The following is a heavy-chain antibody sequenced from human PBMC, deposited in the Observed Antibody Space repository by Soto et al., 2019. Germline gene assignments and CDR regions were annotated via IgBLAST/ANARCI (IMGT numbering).Heavy chain of an antibody. Sequence: QVQLVECGGGVVQPGRSLRLSCAASGFTFSSYGMHWVRQAPGKGLEWVAVIWYDGTNKYYADSVKGRFTISRDNSKNTLYLKMNSLRAEDTAVYYCARDRGAVAGTCYYYGIDVWGQGTTVTVSS. CDR3: ARDRGAVAGTCYYYGIDV. CDR1: GFTFSSYG. J-gene: IGHJ6*02. D-gene: IGHD6-13*01. CDR2: IWYDGTNK. V-gene: IGHV3-33*01.